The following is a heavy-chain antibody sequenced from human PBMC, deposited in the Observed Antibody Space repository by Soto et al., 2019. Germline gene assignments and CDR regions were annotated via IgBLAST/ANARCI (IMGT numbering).Heavy chain of an antibody. CDR1: GFTFSDYY. CDR2: ISSSGSTI. D-gene: IGHD6-13*01. CDR3: ARVSSRRSRGIQLVLFDY. V-gene: IGHV3-11*01. J-gene: IGHJ4*02. Sequence: GGSLRLSCAASGFTFSDYYMSWIRQAPGKGLEWVSYISSSGSTIYYADSVKGRFTISRDNAKNSLYLQMNSLRAEDTAVYYCARVSSRRSRGIQLVLFDYWGQGTLVTVSS.